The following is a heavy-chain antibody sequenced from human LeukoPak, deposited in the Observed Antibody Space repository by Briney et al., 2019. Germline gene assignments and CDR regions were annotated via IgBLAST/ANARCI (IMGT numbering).Heavy chain of an antibody. CDR1: GYSFTSYW. J-gene: IGHJ4*02. D-gene: IGHD6-13*01. V-gene: IGHV5-51*01. Sequence: GESLKISCKGSGYSFTSYWIGWVRRMPGKGLEWMGVIYPGDSDTRYSPSFQGQVTISADKSISTAYLQWSSLRASDTAMYYCARQKKYSTSWYLDYWGQGTLVTVSS. CDR3: ARQKKYSTSWYLDY. CDR2: IYPGDSDT.